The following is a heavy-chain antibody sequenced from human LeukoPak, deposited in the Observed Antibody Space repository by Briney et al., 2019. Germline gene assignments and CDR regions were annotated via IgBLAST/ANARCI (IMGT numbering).Heavy chain of an antibody. CDR1: GFTFSSNW. J-gene: IGHJ4*02. D-gene: IGHD3-22*01. V-gene: IGHV3-7*01. CDR2: IKQDGSEK. CDR3: ARANYDSSGYYYSRVLYYFDY. Sequence: GGSLRLSCAVSGFTFSSNWMSWVRQAPGKGLEWVANIKQDGSEKYYVDSMKGRFTISRDNAKNSLYLQMNSLRAEDTAVYYCARANYDSSGYYYSRVLYYFDYWGQGTLVTVSS.